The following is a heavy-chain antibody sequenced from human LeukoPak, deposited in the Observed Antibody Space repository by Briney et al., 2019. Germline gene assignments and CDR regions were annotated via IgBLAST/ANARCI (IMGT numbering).Heavy chain of an antibody. CDR1: GYTFNNYG. CDR2: ISVYNGNT. V-gene: IGHV1-18*01. J-gene: IGHJ6*03. Sequence: ASVKVSCKASGYTFNNYGITWVRQAPGQGLEWMGWISVYNGNTNYAQKLQGRLTMTTDTSTSTAYMELRSLRSDDTAVYYCARLEAALQWDYYYYMDVWGKGTTVTISS. D-gene: IGHD6-19*01. CDR3: ARLEAALQWDYYYYMDV.